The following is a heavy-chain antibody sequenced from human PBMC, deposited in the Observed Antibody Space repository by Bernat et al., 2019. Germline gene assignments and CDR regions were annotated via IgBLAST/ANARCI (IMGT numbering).Heavy chain of an antibody. V-gene: IGHV1-18*04. D-gene: IGHD3-16*02. Sequence: QVQLVQSGAEVKKPGASVKVSCKASGYTFTSYGISWVRQAPGQGLEWMGWISAYNGNTNYAQKLQGRVTMTTDTSTSTAYMELRSLRSDDTAVYYCARERGYYDYVWGSYRPTGYFDLWGRGTLVTVSS. CDR1: GYTFTSYG. J-gene: IGHJ2*01. CDR2: ISAYNGNT. CDR3: ARERGYYDYVWGSYRPTGYFDL.